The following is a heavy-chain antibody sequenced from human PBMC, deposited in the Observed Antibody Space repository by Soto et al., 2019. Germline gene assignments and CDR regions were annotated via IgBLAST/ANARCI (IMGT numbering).Heavy chain of an antibody. CDR1: GFTFSSYW. D-gene: IGHD2-15*01. CDR2: IKGDGSET. V-gene: IGHV3-74*01. J-gene: IGHJ4*02. Sequence: SMRLSCAASGFTFSSYWMHWVRQAPGKGLVWVSRIKGDGSETNYADSVKGRFTISRDNAKNTLYLQLNSLRAEDTAVYYCLRGNRCYGNFVYGDQGARVTVSS. CDR3: LRGNRCYGNFVY.